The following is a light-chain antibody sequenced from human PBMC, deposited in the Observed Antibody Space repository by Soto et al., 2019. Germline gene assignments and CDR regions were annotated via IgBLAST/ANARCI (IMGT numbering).Light chain of an antibody. V-gene: IGLV2-8*01. Sequence: QSVLTQPPSASGSPGQSLTISCTGTSSDVGFYNFVSWYQQRPGKAPKLVIYEVTKRPSGVPDRFSGSKSGNTASLTVSGLQAEDEADYYCSSYAGSSNVFGTGTKVTVL. J-gene: IGLJ1*01. CDR2: EVT. CDR3: SSYAGSSNV. CDR1: SSDVGFYNF.